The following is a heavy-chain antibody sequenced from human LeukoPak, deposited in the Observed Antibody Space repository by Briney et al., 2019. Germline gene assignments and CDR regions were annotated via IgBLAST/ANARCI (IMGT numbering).Heavy chain of an antibody. CDR3: ARSITMVRGGNSDY. V-gene: IGHV1-2*02. Sequence: ASVKVSCKASGYTFTGYYMHWVRHAPGQGPEWMGWINPNSGGTNYAQKFQGRVTMTRDTSISTAYMELSRLRSDDTAVYYCARSITMVRGGNSDYWGQGTLVTVSS. D-gene: IGHD3-10*01. J-gene: IGHJ4*02. CDR2: INPNSGGT. CDR1: GYTFTGYY.